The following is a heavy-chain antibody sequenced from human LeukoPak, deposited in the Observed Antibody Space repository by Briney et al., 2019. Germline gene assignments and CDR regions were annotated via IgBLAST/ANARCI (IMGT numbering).Heavy chain of an antibody. CDR2: IYPGDSDI. Sequence: GESLKISCEGSGYSFTNYWIGWVRPMPGRGLDWMGIIYPGDSDIRYSPSFQGQVTISADKSISTAYLQWSSLKPSDTAMYYCARSRDGYTSYYFDYWGHGTLVTVSS. J-gene: IGHJ4*01. CDR3: ARSRDGYTSYYFDY. V-gene: IGHV5-51*01. CDR1: GYSFTNYW. D-gene: IGHD5-24*01.